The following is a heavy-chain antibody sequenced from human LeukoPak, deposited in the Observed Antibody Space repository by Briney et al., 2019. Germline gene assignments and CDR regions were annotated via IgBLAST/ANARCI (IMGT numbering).Heavy chain of an antibody. CDR1: GYTFTGYY. V-gene: IGHV1-2*02. Sequence: ASVKVSCKASGYTFTGYYMHWVRQAPGQGLEWMGWINPNSGGTNYAQKFQGRVTMTRDTSISTAYMELSRPRSDDTAVYYCARAWIVPAAIKWFDPWGQGTLVTVSS. D-gene: IGHD2-2*01. J-gene: IGHJ5*02. CDR3: ARAWIVPAAIKWFDP. CDR2: INPNSGGT.